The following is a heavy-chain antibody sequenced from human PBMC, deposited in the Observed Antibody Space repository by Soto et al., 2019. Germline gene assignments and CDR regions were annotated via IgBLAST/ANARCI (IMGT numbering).Heavy chain of an antibody. CDR1: GGSISSGGYY. D-gene: IGHD6-13*01. Sequence: QVQLQESGPGLVKPSQTLSLTCTVSGGSISSGGYYWSWIRHHPGKGLEWIGYIFYSGSTFYCPSLTSRVTISVDTTRNQFSLNLRSVTAVDTAVYYCARGELSSSWYRESHFDSWGQATLVTVSS. V-gene: IGHV4-31*03. CDR2: IFYSGST. CDR3: ARGELSSSWYRESHFDS. J-gene: IGHJ4*02.